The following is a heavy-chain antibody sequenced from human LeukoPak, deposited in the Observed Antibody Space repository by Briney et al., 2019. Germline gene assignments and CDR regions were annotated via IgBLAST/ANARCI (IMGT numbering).Heavy chain of an antibody. J-gene: IGHJ4*02. D-gene: IGHD2-2*01. CDR1: GGSISSSSYY. Sequence: ETLSLTCTVSGGSISSSSYYWGWIRQAPGKGLEWVSAISGSGGSTYYADSVKGRFTISRDNSKNTLYLQMNSLRAEDTAVYYCAKAPLYQLLFSDYWGQGTLVTVSS. CDR2: ISGSGGST. V-gene: IGHV3-23*01. CDR3: AKAPLYQLLFSDY.